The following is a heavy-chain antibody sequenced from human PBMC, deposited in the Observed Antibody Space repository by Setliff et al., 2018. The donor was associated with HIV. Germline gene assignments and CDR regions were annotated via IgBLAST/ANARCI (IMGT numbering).Heavy chain of an antibody. CDR3: ARAVGASYATPYLDY. CDR2: MYSSGNS. J-gene: IGHJ4*02. V-gene: IGHV4-59*02. D-gene: IGHD1-26*01. Sequence: SSETLSLTCGVSGDSVSGYYWIWIRQSPGKGLEWIGYMYSSGNSNYNPPLKSRVTMSVDTSNNQVSLYLSSVTAADTAVYYCARAVGASYATPYLDYWGRGTLVTVSS. CDR1: GDSVSGYY.